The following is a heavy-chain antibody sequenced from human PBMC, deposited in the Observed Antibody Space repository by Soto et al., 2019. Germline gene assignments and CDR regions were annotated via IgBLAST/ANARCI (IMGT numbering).Heavy chain of an antibody. CDR2: INPNSGGT. V-gene: IGHV1-2*02. D-gene: IGHD3-3*01. CDR3: ARVSEGIRFLEWLLRRDYYYGMDV. Sequence: GASVKVSCKASGYTFTGYYMHWVRQAPGQGLEWMGWINPNSGGTNYAQKFQGRVTMTRNTSISTAYMELSSLRSEDTAVYYCARVSEGIRFLEWLLRRDYYYGMDVWGQGTTVTVSS. CDR1: GYTFTGYY. J-gene: IGHJ6*02.